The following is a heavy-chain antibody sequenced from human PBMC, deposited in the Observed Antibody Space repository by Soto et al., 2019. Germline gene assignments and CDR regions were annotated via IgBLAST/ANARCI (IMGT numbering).Heavy chain of an antibody. D-gene: IGHD6-19*01. CDR1: GYTFTSYG. V-gene: IGHV1-18*01. J-gene: IGHJ5*02. CDR3: ARVKASGWLNWFVP. CDR2: FSAYNGNT. Sequence: QVQLVQSGAEVKKPGASVKVSCKASGYTFTSYGISRVRQAPGQGLGWMGWFSAYNGNTNYAQKLQRRVTITTDKSKSTVYMEMRSLRSDDTAVYYCARVKASGWLNWFVPWGQGTLVTVSS.